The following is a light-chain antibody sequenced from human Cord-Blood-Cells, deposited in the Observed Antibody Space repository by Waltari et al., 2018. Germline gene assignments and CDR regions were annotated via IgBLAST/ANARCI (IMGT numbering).Light chain of an antibody. V-gene: IGKV3-20*01. CDR3: QQYGSSRT. CDR2: GAS. J-gene: IGKJ1*01. Sequence: EIVLTQSPGTLALSTGESATLSCRASQSVSSSYLAWYQQKPGPAPRLLIYGASSRATGIPDRFSGSGSGTDFTLTISRLEPEDFAVYYCQQYGSSRTFGQGTKVEIK. CDR1: QSVSSSY.